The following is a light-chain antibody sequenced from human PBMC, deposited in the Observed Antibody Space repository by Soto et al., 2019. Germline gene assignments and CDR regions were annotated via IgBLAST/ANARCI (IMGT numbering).Light chain of an antibody. CDR3: QKYNSALT. CDR1: QDISNY. V-gene: IGKV1-27*01. J-gene: IGKJ5*01. Sequence: DIQMTQSPSSLSASVGDRITITCRASQDISNYLAWYQQKPGKVPKLLIYSASTLQSGVPSRLSGSGSGTDFTLTIRSLKPEDVATYFCQKYNSALTFGQGTRLEIK. CDR2: SAS.